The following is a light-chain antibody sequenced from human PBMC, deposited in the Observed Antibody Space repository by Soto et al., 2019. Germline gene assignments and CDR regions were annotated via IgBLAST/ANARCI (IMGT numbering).Light chain of an antibody. J-gene: IGLJ3*02. CDR2: DVS. CDR3: CSYAGSYSWV. Sequence: QSALTQRRSVSGSPGQSVTISCTGTSSDVGAYNYVSWYQHHPGKAPKVMIYDVSERPSGVPDRFSGSKSDNKASLTISGLQAEDEADYYCCSYAGSYSWVFGGGTKLTVL. V-gene: IGLV2-11*01. CDR1: SSDVGAYNY.